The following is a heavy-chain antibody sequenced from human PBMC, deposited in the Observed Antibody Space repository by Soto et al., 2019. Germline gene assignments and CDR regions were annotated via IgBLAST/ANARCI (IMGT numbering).Heavy chain of an antibody. V-gene: IGHV3-33*01. Sequence: QVQLVESGGGVVQPGRSLRLSCAASGFTFSSYGMHWVRQAPGKGLEWVAVIWYDGSNKYYADSVKGRFTISRDNSKNTLYLQMNSLRAEDTAVYYCARDLGGYDDFDYWGQGTLVTVSS. D-gene: IGHD5-12*01. CDR1: GFTFSSYG. J-gene: IGHJ4*02. CDR3: ARDLGGYDDFDY. CDR2: IWYDGSNK.